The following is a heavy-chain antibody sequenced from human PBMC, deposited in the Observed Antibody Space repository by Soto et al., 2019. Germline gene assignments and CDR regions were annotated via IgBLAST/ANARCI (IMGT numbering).Heavy chain of an antibody. J-gene: IGHJ6*02. CDR1: GGSISSYY. D-gene: IGHD3-3*01. CDR3: ARDLGRLTYYDFWSGYPYYGMDV. V-gene: IGHV4-59*01. CDR2: IYYSGST. Sequence: SETLSLTCTVSGGSISSYYWSWIRQPPVKVLEWIGYIYYSGSTNYNPSLKSRVTISVDTSKNQFSLKLSSVTAADTAVYYCARDLGRLTYYDFWSGYPYYGMDVWGQGTTLTVSS.